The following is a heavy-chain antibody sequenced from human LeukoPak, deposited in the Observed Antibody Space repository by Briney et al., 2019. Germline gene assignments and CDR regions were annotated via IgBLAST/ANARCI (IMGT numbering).Heavy chain of an antibody. CDR3: ARHLYSYDSSPYYP. CDR2: ISYSGST. J-gene: IGHJ5*02. V-gene: IGHV4-59*01. D-gene: IGHD3-22*01. Sequence: SETLSLTCTVSGGSFNSYYWSWIRQPPGKGLEWIGHISYSGSTNYNPSLRSRVTISIDTSKNQVSLKLTSVTAADTAVYSCARHLYSYDSSPYYPWGQGTLVTVSS. CDR1: GGSFNSYY.